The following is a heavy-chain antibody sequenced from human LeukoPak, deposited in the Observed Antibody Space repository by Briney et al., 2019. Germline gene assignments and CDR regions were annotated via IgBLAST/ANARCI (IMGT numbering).Heavy chain of an antibody. J-gene: IGHJ1*01. D-gene: IGHD5-24*01. Sequence: PGGSLGLSCAASGFSVSSNHMTWVRQAPGKGLEWVSAIYYDGNTYYAVSVQGRFTISRDNSKNTLYFQMNSLRAEDTAVYYCATGTDAYKSGCWGLGTLVTVSS. V-gene: IGHV3-66*01. CDR3: ATGTDAYKSGC. CDR1: GFSVSSNH. CDR2: IYYDGNT.